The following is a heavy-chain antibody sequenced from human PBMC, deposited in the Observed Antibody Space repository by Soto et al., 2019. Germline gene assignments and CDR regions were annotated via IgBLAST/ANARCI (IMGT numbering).Heavy chain of an antibody. Sequence: QITLKESGPTLVEPTQTLTLTCSFSGFSLTNSGVGVGWFRQAPGKALECLGIIYWDNDRRYNPSLKTRLTITKDTSKNQVVLSMTYMEPVDKGTYYCVHRVSYSAWDVGWFDSWGQGTPVTVS. CDR2: IYWDNDR. V-gene: IGHV2-5*02. CDR3: VHRVSYSAWDVGWFDS. CDR1: GFSLTNSGVG. J-gene: IGHJ5*01. D-gene: IGHD2-15*01.